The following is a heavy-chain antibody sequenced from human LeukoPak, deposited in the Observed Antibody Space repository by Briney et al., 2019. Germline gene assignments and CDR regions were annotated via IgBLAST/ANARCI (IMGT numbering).Heavy chain of an antibody. J-gene: IGHJ4*02. CDR3: AKDRRGYCSGGSCYAFDY. V-gene: IGHV3-30*02. CDR1: GFTFSSYG. CDR2: IRYDGSNK. Sequence: GGSLRLSCAASGFTFSSYGMHWVRQAPGKGLEWVAFIRYDGSNKYYADSVKGRFTISRDSSKNTLYLQMNSLRAEDTAVYYCAKDRRGYCSGGSCYAFDYWGQGTLVTVSS. D-gene: IGHD2-15*01.